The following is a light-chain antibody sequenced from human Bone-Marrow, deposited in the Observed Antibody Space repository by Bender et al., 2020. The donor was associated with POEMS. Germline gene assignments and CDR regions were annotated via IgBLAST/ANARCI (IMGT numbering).Light chain of an antibody. CDR2: DVY. CDR3: CSYAGSHRLV. J-gene: IGLJ2*01. CDR1: SGDIGAYNY. V-gene: IGLV2-11*01. Sequence: QSALTQPRSVSGSPGQSVTLSCTGTSGDIGAYNYVSWYQQHPGNAPKLIIYDVYKRPSGVPDRFSGSKSGNTASLTISGLQAEDEADYHCCSYAGSHRLVFGGGTKVTVL.